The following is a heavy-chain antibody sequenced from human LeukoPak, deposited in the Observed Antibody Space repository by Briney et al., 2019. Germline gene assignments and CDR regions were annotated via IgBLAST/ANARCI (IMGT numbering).Heavy chain of an antibody. CDR1: GFTFSSYA. CDR3: AKANPDYGDFGYYFDY. CDR2: ISGSGGST. V-gene: IGHV3-23*01. Sequence: PGGSLRLSCAASGFTFSSYAMSWVRQAPGKGLEWVSAISGSGGSTYYADSVKGRFTISRDNSKNTLYLQMNSLRAEDTAVYYCAKANPDYGDFGYYFDYWGQGTLVTVSS. J-gene: IGHJ4*02. D-gene: IGHD4-17*01.